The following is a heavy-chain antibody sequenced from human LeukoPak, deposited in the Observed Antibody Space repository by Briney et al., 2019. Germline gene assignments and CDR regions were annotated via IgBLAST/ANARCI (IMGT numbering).Heavy chain of an antibody. CDR3: ARDSYYYDSSGYSDY. J-gene: IGHJ4*02. CDR2: IYYSGST. CDR1: GGSISSSSYY. V-gene: IGHV4-39*07. D-gene: IGHD3-22*01. Sequence: PSETLSLTCTVSGGSISSSSYYWGWIRQPPGKGLEWIGSIYYSGSTYYNPSLKSRVTISVDTSKNQFSLKLSSVTAADTAVYYCARDSYYYDSSGYSDYWGQGTLVTVSS.